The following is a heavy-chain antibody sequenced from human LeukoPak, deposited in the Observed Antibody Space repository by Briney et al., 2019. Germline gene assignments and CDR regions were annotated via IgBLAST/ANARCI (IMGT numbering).Heavy chain of an antibody. D-gene: IGHD2-2*02. CDR1: GDSVSSNSAA. V-gene: IGHV6-1*01. CDR2: TYYRSKWYN. CDR3: ARDALIVVVPAAIIVSGGFDY. Sequence: SQTLSLTCAISGDSVSSNSAAWNWIRQSPSRGLEWLGRTYYRSKWYNDYAVSVKSRITINPDTSKNQFSLQLNSVTPEDTAVYYCARDALIVVVPAAIIVSGGFDYWGQGTLVTVSS. J-gene: IGHJ4*02.